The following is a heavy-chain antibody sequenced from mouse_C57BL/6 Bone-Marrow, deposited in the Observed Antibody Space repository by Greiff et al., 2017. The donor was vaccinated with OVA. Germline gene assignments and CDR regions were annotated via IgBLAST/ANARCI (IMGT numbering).Heavy chain of an antibody. D-gene: IGHD2-2*01. CDR2: ISSGGDYI. V-gene: IGHV5-9-1*02. CDR3: TSIYYGYGDWYFDV. CDR1: GFTFSSYA. Sequence: EVKLMESGEGLVKPGGSLKLSCAASGFTFSSYAMSWVRQTPEQRLEWVAYISSGGDYIYYADTVKGRFTISRDNARNTLYLQMSSLKSEDTAMYYCTSIYYGYGDWYFDVWGTGTTVTVSS. J-gene: IGHJ1*03.